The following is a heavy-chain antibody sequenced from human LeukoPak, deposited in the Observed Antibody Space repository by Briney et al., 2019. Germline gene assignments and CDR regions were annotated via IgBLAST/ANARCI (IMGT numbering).Heavy chain of an antibody. Sequence: SETLSLTCAVHGGSFSGYYWSWIRQPPGKGLEWIGEINHSGSTNYNPSLKSRVTISVDTSKNQFSLKLSSVTAADTAVYYCARRAIAAAGNDYWGQGTLVTVSS. V-gene: IGHV4-34*01. D-gene: IGHD6-13*01. J-gene: IGHJ4*02. CDR1: GGSFSGYY. CDR3: ARRAIAAAGNDY. CDR2: INHSGST.